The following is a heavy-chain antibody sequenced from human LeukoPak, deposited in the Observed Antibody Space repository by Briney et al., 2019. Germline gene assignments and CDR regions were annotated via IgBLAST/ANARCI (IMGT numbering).Heavy chain of an antibody. D-gene: IGHD2-2*01. Sequence: SETLSLTCAVYGGSFSGYYWSWIRQPPGKGLEWIGEISHSGSTNYNPSLKSRVTISVDTSKNQFSLTLSSVTAADTAVYYCARARGYCNRTSCRYYYYYYMDVWGQGTTVTVSS. CDR1: GGSFSGYY. V-gene: IGHV4-34*01. CDR2: ISHSGST. J-gene: IGHJ6*03. CDR3: ARARGYCNRTSCRYYYYYYMDV.